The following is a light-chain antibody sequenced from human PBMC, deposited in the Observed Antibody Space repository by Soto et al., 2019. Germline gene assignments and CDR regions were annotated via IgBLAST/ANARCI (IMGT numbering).Light chain of an antibody. CDR1: SSDVGSYNL. CDR2: EVT. V-gene: IGLV2-23*02. CDR3: YSYAGSTPRV. J-gene: IGLJ3*02. Sequence: QSVLTQPASVSGSPGQSITISCTGTSSDVGSYNLVSWYQQHPGKAPKLMIYEVTKRPSGVSNRFSGSKSGNTASLTISGLQAEDEADYYCYSYAGSTPRVFGGGTKVTVL.